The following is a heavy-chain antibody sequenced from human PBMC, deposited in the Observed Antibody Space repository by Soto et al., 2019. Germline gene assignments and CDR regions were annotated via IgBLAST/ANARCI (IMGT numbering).Heavy chain of an antibody. Sequence: QVQLVQSGAEVKKPGSSVKVSCKASGGTFSRYTFTWVRQAPGQGLEWMGRIIPILDIPNYAQNFQGRVTITADKSPSTAYMGLSRLTSDDTAVYYCASHFTGVLVLGTSPPGGDNYGWDVWGQGTTVTVSS. V-gene: IGHV1-69*02. CDR2: IIPILDIP. D-gene: IGHD2-8*02. J-gene: IGHJ6*02. CDR3: ASHFTGVLVLGTSPPGGDNYGWDV. CDR1: GGTFSRYT.